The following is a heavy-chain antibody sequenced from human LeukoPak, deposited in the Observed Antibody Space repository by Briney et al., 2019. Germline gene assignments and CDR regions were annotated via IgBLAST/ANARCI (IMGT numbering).Heavy chain of an antibody. V-gene: IGHV1-69*05. CDR3: ARLDRGYSGYDSDY. CDR2: IIPIFGTA. Sequence: ASVKVSCKASGGTFSSYAISWVRQAPGQGLEWMGGIIPIFGTANYAQKFQGRVTMTRDTSTSTVYMELSSLRSEDTAVYYCARLDRGYSGYDSDYWGQGTLVTVSS. CDR1: GGTFSSYA. D-gene: IGHD5-12*01. J-gene: IGHJ4*02.